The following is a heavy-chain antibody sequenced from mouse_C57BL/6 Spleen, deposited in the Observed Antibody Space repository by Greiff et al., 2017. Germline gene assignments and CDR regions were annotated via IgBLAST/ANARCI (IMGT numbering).Heavy chain of an antibody. J-gene: IGHJ2*01. CDR3: ARQALPTSFAY. Sequence: EVKVVESGGGLVKPGGSLKLSCAASGFTFSSYTMSWVRQTPEKRLEWVATISGGGGNTYYPDSVKGRFTISRDNAKNTLYLQMSSLRSEDTALYYCARQALPTSFAYWGQGTTLTVSS. CDR1: GFTFSSYT. V-gene: IGHV5-9*01. CDR2: ISGGGGNT.